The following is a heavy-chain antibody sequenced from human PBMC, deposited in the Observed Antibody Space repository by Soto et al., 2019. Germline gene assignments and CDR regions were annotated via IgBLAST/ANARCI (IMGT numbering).Heavy chain of an antibody. V-gene: IGHV1-2*02. Sequence: GASVKVSCKASGYTFTGYYMHWVRLAPGQGLEWMGWINPNSGGTNYAQKFQGRVTMTRDTSISTAYMELSRLRSDDTAVYYCARGRGDSSGYYYLWGQGTLDTVSS. CDR3: ARGRGDSSGYYYL. CDR1: GYTFTGYY. J-gene: IGHJ5*02. D-gene: IGHD3-22*01. CDR2: INPNSGGT.